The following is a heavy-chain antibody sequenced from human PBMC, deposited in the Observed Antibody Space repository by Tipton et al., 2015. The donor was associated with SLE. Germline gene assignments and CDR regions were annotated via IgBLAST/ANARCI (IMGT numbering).Heavy chain of an antibody. CDR2: IYYSGST. CDR1: GDSISSGGYY. V-gene: IGHV4-31*03. Sequence: TLSLTCNVSGDSISSGGYYWSWIRQPPGKGLEWIGNIYYSGSTYYNPFLKSRVTISVDTSKNQFSLKLSSVTAADTAVYYCAREPTYSRDWYWGFDYWGQGTLVTVSS. CDR3: AREPTYSRDWYWGFDY. J-gene: IGHJ4*02. D-gene: IGHD6-19*01.